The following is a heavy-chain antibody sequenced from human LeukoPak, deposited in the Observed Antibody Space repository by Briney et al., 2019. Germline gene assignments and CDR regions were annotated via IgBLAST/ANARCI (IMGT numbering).Heavy chain of an antibody. D-gene: IGHD3-22*01. Sequence: PGGSLRLSCAASGFTFSSYSMNWVRQAPGKGLEWVSYISSSSSTIYYADSVKGRFTISRDNSKNSLYLQMNSLRAEDTALYYCAKDTPSSSGYWDGDYYYGMDVWGQGTTVTVSS. CDR2: ISSSSSTI. J-gene: IGHJ6*02. V-gene: IGHV3-48*04. CDR1: GFTFSSYS. CDR3: AKDTPSSSGYWDGDYYYGMDV.